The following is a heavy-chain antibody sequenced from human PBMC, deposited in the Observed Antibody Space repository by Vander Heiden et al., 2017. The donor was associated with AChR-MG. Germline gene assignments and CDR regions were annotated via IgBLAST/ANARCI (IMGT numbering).Heavy chain of an antibody. CDR2: IIPSFGTA. CDR1: GDAFSSYA. D-gene: IGHD1-26*01. J-gene: IGHJ2*01. Sequence: VQLVQSGAEVETPGSSVRVSCKASGDAFSSYAISWVRQAHGQGIEWMGGIIPSFGTANYAQKFQGSVTITADESTSTAYMELSSLRSEDTAVYYCARDLNGSPYVNWYFDLWGRGTLVTVSS. CDR3: ARDLNGSPYVNWYFDL. V-gene: IGHV1-69*12.